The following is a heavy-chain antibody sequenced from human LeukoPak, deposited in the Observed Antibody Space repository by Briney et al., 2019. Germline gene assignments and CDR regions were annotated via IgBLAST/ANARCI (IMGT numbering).Heavy chain of an antibody. CDR2: ISSSSSTI. CDR1: GFTFSSYS. J-gene: IGHJ4*02. D-gene: IGHD3-3*01. Sequence: GGSLRLSCAASGFTFSSYSMNWVRQAPGKGLEWVSYISSSSSTIYYADSVKGRFTISRDNAKNSLYLQMNSLRAEDTAVYYCARRNYDFWSGYQLYYFDYWGQGTLVTVSS. V-gene: IGHV3-48*01. CDR3: ARRNYDFWSGYQLYYFDY.